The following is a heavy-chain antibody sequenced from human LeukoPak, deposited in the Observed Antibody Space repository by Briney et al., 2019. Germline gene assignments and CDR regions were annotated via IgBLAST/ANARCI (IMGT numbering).Heavy chain of an antibody. CDR2: VFSNGGP. CDR3: VRDPGNFSNLPYYFDH. Sequence: SETLSLTCTVSGGSIHSYHWSWVRQPAGKGLEWIGRVFSNGGPNYNPSLASRLTISVDASKNQFFLQLRSVTAADTAVYYCVRDPGNFSNLPYYFDHWGQGSLVTVSS. CDR1: GGSIHSYH. J-gene: IGHJ4*02. V-gene: IGHV4-4*07. D-gene: IGHD4-11*01.